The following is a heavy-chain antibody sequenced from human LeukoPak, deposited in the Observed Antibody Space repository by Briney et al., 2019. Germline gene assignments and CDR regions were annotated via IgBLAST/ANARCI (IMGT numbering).Heavy chain of an antibody. Sequence: SETLSLTCTVSGGSISSYHWSWIRQPPGKGLEWIGYIYYSGSTNYNPSLKSRVTISVDTSKNQFSLKLSSVTAADTAVYYCARVRSKTTVTTLAYFQHWGQGTLVTVSS. CDR1: GGSISSYH. D-gene: IGHD4-17*01. V-gene: IGHV4-59*12. CDR3: ARVRSKTTVTTLAYFQH. CDR2: IYYSGST. J-gene: IGHJ1*01.